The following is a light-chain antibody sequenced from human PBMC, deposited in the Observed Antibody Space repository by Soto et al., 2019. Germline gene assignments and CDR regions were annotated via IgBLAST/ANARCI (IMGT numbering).Light chain of an antibody. V-gene: IGKV3-15*01. Sequence: EIVFTQSPVTLSLSTGERATLSCRASQSVSRTYLAWYQQKPGQAPRLLIYGASTRATGIPARFSGSGSGTEFTLTISSLQSEDFAVYYCQQYNNWLTFGGGSNV. CDR3: QQYNNWLT. CDR1: QSVSRTY. CDR2: GAS. J-gene: IGKJ4*01.